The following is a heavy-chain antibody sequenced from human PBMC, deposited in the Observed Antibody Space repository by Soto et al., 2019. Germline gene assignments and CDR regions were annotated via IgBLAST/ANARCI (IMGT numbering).Heavy chain of an antibody. D-gene: IGHD3-3*01. V-gene: IGHV4-31*03. Sequence: PSETLSLTCTVSGGSISSGGYYWSWIRQHPGKGLEWIGYIYYSGSTYYNPSLKSRVTISVDTSKNQFSLKLSSVTAADTAVYYCARDVLRFLGRGYYYGMDVWGQGTTVTVSS. CDR2: IYYSGST. CDR3: ARDVLRFLGRGYYYGMDV. J-gene: IGHJ6*02. CDR1: GGSISSGGYY.